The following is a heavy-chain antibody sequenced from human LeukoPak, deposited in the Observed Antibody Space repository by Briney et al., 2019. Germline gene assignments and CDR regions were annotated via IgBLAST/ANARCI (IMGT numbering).Heavy chain of an antibody. CDR1: GYTFTSYG. D-gene: IGHD2-15*01. Sequence: EASVKVSCKASGYTFTSYGISWVRQAPGQGLEWMGWISTYNGNTRHAQKVHGRVTMTTDTSTSTAYLELRSLRSNDTAVYYCAREGLGYCTGGSCSAFDSWGQGTLVTVSS. V-gene: IGHV1-18*01. J-gene: IGHJ4*02. CDR2: ISTYNGNT. CDR3: AREGLGYCTGGSCSAFDS.